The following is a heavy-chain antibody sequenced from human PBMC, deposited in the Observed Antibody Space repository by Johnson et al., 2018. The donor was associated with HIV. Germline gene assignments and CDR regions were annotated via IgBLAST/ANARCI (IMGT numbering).Heavy chain of an antibody. V-gene: IGHV3-23*04. Sequence: VQLVESGGGVVQPGRSLRLSCAASGFTFSNYAMHWVRQAPGKGLEWVSAISGSGGSTYYADSVKGRFTISRDNSKNTLYLQMNSLRAEDTAVYYCANGGYSYGYDAFDIWGQGTMVTVSS. J-gene: IGHJ3*02. CDR3: ANGGYSYGYDAFDI. CDR1: GFTFSNYA. D-gene: IGHD5-18*01. CDR2: ISGSGGST.